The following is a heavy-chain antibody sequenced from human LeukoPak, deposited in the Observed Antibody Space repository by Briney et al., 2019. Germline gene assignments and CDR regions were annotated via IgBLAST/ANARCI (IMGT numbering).Heavy chain of an antibody. V-gene: IGHV4-59*01. CDR2: IYYSGST. J-gene: IGHJ6*02. Sequence: SETLSLTCTVSGGSISSYYWSWIRQPPGKGLERIGYIYYSGSTNYNPSLKSRVTISVDTSKSQFSLKLSSVTAADTAVYYCARDLGYCSSTSCRGNGMDVWGQGTTVTVSS. CDR1: GGSISSYY. D-gene: IGHD2-2*01. CDR3: ARDLGYCSSTSCRGNGMDV.